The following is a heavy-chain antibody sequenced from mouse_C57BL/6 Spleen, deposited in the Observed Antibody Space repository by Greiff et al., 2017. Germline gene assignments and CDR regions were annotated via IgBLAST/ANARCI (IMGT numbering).Heavy chain of an antibody. Sequence: VQLQQSGAELVKPGASVKISCKASGYAFSSYWMKWVKQRPGKGLEWIGQIYPGDGDTNYNGKFKGKATLTADKSSSTAYMQLSSLTSEDSAVYFCARGYDYDDGYFDYWGQGTTLTVSS. V-gene: IGHV1-80*01. D-gene: IGHD2-4*01. CDR2: IYPGDGDT. CDR3: ARGYDYDDGYFDY. CDR1: GYAFSSYW. J-gene: IGHJ2*01.